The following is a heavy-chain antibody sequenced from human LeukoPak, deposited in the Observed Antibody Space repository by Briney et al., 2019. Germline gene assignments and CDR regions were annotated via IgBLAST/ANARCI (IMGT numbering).Heavy chain of an antibody. D-gene: IGHD1-26*01. CDR3: ATRPIVGAPY. Sequence: GGSLRLSCAASGFTFSSYAMNWVRQAPGKGLEWISGISGSGGVTYYADSVRGRFTISRDNSKNTLYVQMNSLRAEDTAVYYCATRPIVGAPYWGQGTLVTVSS. V-gene: IGHV3-23*01. J-gene: IGHJ4*02. CDR1: GFTFSSYA. CDR2: ISGSGGVT.